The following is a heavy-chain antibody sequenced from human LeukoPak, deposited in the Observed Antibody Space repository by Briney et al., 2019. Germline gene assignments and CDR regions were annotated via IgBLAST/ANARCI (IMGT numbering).Heavy chain of an antibody. V-gene: IGHV3-23*01. CDR1: GFTFSHYG. D-gene: IGHD3-10*01. CDR2: ISGSGGST. CDR3: AKDIGYYYGSGSHYDY. Sequence: GGSLRLSCAASGFTFSHYGMTWVRQAPRKGLEWVSAISGSGGSTYYADSVKGRFTISRDNSKNTLYLQMNSLRAEDTAVYYCAKDIGYYYGSGSHYDYWGQGTLVTVSS. J-gene: IGHJ4*02.